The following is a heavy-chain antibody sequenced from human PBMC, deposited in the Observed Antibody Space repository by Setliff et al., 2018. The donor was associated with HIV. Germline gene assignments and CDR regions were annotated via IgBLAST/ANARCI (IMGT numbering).Heavy chain of an antibody. J-gene: IGHJ4*02. Sequence: PSETLSLTCTVSSASISSHYSSHYWTWIRQSPGKGLEWIGYIYYSGSTSYNPSLKSRVTISLDTSKNQFSLRLRSVTSADTAVYYCAIGSGWFDYWGQGTLVTVSS. CDR1: SASISSHYSSHY. D-gene: IGHD3-3*01. CDR2: IYYSGST. V-gene: IGHV4-61*01. CDR3: AIGSGWFDY.